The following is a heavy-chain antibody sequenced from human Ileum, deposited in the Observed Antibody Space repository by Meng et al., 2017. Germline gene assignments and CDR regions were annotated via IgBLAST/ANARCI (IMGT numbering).Heavy chain of an antibody. V-gene: IGHV4-61*02. Sequence: QVQLQDPGQGLLRPSQTLSLTCTVSGDSLSSGPYYWSWIRQPAGEGLEWLGRISASGTTNYNTSLNNRVTISLDTSKNQFSLKLSSVTAADTAVYYCARSSGTYYSWWFDPWGQGTLVTVSS. J-gene: IGHJ5*02. D-gene: IGHD3-10*01. CDR1: GDSLSSGPYY. CDR2: ISASGTT. CDR3: ARSSGTYYSWWFDP.